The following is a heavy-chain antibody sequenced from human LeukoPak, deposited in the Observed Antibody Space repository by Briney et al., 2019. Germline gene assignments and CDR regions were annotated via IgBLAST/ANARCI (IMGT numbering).Heavy chain of an antibody. D-gene: IGHD6-13*01. CDR3: AKGSSWYNRFDP. J-gene: IGHJ5*02. CDR2: ISWNSGSI. CDR1: GFTFDDYA. V-gene: IGHV3-9*01. Sequence: PGGSLRLSCAASGFTFDDYAMHWVRQAPGKGLEWVSGISWNSGSIGYADSVKGRFTISRDNAKNSLYLQMNSLRAEDTALYYCAKGSSWYNRFDPWGQGTLVTVSS.